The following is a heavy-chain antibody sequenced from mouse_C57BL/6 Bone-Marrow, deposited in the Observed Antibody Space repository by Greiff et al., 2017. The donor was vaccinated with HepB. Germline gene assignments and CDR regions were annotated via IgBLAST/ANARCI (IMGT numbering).Heavy chain of an antibody. CDR2: INPNNGGT. J-gene: IGHJ3*01. V-gene: IGHV1-26*01. D-gene: IGHD3-1*01. CDR1: GYTFTDYY. Sequence: EVQLQQSGPELVKPGASVKISCKASGYTFTDYYMNWVKQSHGKSLEWIGDINPNNGGTSYNQKFKGKATLTVDKSSSTAYMERRSLTSEDSAVYYCAGGLPAYWGQGTLVTVSA. CDR3: AGGLPAY.